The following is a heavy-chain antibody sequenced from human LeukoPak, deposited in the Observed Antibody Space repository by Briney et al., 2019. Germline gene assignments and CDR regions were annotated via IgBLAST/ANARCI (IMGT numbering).Heavy chain of an antibody. Sequence: PGGSLRLSCVASGFTFSTYAMTWVRQAPGKGLERVSVISGSGRSGTNYADSVKGRFTISRDNSKNTLYLQMNSLRVEDTAIYYCAKAPGGGNWNWGQGTLVTVSS. V-gene: IGHV3-23*01. D-gene: IGHD4-23*01. CDR1: GFTFSTYA. CDR2: ISGSGRSGT. CDR3: AKAPGGGNWN. J-gene: IGHJ4*02.